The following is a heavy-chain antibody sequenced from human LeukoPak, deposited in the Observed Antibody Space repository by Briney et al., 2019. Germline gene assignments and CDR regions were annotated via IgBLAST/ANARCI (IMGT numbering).Heavy chain of an antibody. V-gene: IGHV3-33*01. D-gene: IGHD1-14*01. CDR1: GYTFSNYG. CDR3: ARDNLRD. CDR2: IWYDGSNK. J-gene: IGHJ4*02. Sequence: GGSLRLSCAASGYTFSNYGIHWVRQAPGKGLEWVALIWYDGSNKYYADSAKGRFTISRDNSKNTLYLQMNSLGAEDTAVYYCARDNLRDWGQGTLVIVSS.